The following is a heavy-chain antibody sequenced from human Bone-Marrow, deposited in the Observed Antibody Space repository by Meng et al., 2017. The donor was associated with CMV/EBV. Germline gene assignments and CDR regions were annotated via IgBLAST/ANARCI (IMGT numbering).Heavy chain of an antibody. D-gene: IGHD6-6*01. J-gene: IGHJ6*02. CDR3: ARSIAARPGGMDV. CDR2: IYPGDSDI. V-gene: IGHV5-51*01. CDR1: GYSFTSYW. Sequence: GESLKISCQGSGYSFTSYWIGWVRQMPGKGLEWMGIIYPGDSDIRYSPSLQGPVTISADKSISTAYLQWSSLKASDTAMYYCARSIAARPGGMDVWGQGTTVTVSS.